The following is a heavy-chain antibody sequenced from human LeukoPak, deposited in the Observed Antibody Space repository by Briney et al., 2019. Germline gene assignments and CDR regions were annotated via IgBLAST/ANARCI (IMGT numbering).Heavy chain of an antibody. D-gene: IGHD4-23*01. CDR2: IYYSGST. V-gene: IGHV4-39*02. CDR3: ARDRGNSGNFDY. Sequence: SETLSLTCTVSGGSISSSSYYWGWIRQPPGKGLEWIGSIYYSGSTYYNPSLKSRVTISVDTSKNQFSLKLSSVTAADTAVYYCARDRGNSGNFDYWGQGTLVTVSS. J-gene: IGHJ4*02. CDR1: GGSISSSSYY.